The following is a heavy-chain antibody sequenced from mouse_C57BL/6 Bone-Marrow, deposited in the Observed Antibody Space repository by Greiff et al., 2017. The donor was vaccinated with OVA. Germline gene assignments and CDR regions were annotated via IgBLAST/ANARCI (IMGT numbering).Heavy chain of an antibody. V-gene: IGHV1-82*01. CDR3: ARGLLRFAY. J-gene: IGHJ3*01. CDR1: GYAFSSSW. CDR2: IYPGDGDT. D-gene: IGHD2-3*01. Sequence: VKLQESGPELVKPGASVKISCKASGYAFSSSWMNWVKQRPGKGLEWIGRIYPGDGDTNYNGKFKGKATLTADKSSSTAYMQLSSLTSEDSAVYFCARGLLRFAYWGQGTLVTVSA.